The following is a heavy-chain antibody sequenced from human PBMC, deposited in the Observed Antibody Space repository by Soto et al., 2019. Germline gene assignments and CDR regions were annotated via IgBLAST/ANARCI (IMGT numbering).Heavy chain of an antibody. CDR1: GFTFSSYA. J-gene: IGHJ4*02. V-gene: IGHV3-23*01. CDR3: AKSRDCSGGSCQKYYFDY. Sequence: GGSLRLSCAASGFTFSSYAMSWVRQAPGKGLEWVSAISGSGGSTYYADSVKGRFTISRDNSKNTLYLQMNSLRAEDTAVYYCAKSRDCSGGSCQKYYFDYWGQGTLVTVSS. D-gene: IGHD2-15*01. CDR2: ISGSGGST.